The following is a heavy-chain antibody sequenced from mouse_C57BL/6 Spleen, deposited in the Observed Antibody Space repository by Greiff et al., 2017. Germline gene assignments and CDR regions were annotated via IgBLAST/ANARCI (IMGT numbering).Heavy chain of an antibody. J-gene: IGHJ4*01. Sequence: EVQLVESGGGLVQPKGSLKLSCAASGFSFNTYAMNWVRQAPGQGLEWVARIRSKSNNYATYYADSVKDRFTISRDDSESMLYLQMNNVKTEDTAMYYCVRGPFYYAMDYWGQGTSVTVSS. CDR3: VRGPFYYAMDY. CDR1: GFSFNTYA. CDR2: IRSKSNNYAT. V-gene: IGHV10-1*01.